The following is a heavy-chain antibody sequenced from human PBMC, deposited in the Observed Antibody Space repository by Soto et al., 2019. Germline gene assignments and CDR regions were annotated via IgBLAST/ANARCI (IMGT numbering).Heavy chain of an antibody. V-gene: IGHV3-9*01. CDR3: AKVHAYCISTSCLALDY. Sequence: EVQLVESGGGLVQPGRSLRLSCAASGFTFDDYAMHWVRQAPGKGLEWVSGISWNSGSIGYADSVKGRFTISRDNAKNSLYLQMNSLSAEDTALYYCAKVHAYCISTSCLALDYWGQGTLVTVSS. CDR2: ISWNSGSI. J-gene: IGHJ4*02. CDR1: GFTFDDYA. D-gene: IGHD2-2*01.